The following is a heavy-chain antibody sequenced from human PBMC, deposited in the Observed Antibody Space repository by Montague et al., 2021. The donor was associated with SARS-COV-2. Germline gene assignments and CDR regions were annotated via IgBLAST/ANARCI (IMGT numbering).Heavy chain of an antibody. Sequence: SLRLSCAASGFTFSSYAMHWVRQAPGKGLEWVSVIFYAGSTTYYADSVKGRFTISRDNSKNTLYLQMNSLRAEDTAVYYCAKEAAALTGGMDVWGQGTTVTVSS. CDR3: AKEAAALTGGMDV. CDR2: IFYAGSTT. CDR1: GFTFSSYA. D-gene: IGHD3-9*01. V-gene: IGHV3-33*06. J-gene: IGHJ6*02.